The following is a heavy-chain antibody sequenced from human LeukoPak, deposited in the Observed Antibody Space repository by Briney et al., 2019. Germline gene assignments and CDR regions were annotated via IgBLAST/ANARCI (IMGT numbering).Heavy chain of an antibody. CDR2: IYSGGST. J-gene: IGHJ6*04. D-gene: IGHD4-17*01. CDR3: ASVAHDYGDFGGMDA. Sequence: GGSLRLSCAASGFTVSSNYMSWVRQAPGKGLEWVSVIYSGGSTYYADSVKGRFTISRDNSKNTLYLQMNSLRAEDTAVYYCASVAHDYGDFGGMDAWGKGTTVTVSS. CDR1: GFTVSSNY. V-gene: IGHV3-53*01.